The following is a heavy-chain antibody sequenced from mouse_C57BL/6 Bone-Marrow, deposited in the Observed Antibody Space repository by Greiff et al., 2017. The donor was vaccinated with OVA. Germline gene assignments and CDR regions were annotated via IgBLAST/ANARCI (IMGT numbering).Heavy chain of an antibody. J-gene: IGHJ2*01. CDR2: IYPGDGDT. V-gene: IGHV1-82*01. CDR1: GYAFSSSW. Sequence: QVQLKESGPELVKPGASVKISCKASGYAFSSSWMNWVKQRPGKGLEWIGRIYPGDGDTNYNGKFKGKATLTADKSSSTAYMQLSSLTSEDSAVYFCARWGGQLENLDYWGQGTTLTVSS. D-gene: IGHD3-2*01. CDR3: ARWGGQLENLDY.